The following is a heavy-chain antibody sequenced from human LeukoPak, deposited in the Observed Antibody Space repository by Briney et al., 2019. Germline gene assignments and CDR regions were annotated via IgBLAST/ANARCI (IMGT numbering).Heavy chain of an antibody. CDR2: TSGSGGST. CDR1: GFTFNTYG. V-gene: IGHV3-23*01. CDR3: AKGGVVPAADFDY. D-gene: IGHD2-2*01. J-gene: IGHJ4*02. Sequence: GGSLRLSCAASGFTFNTYGMSWVRQAPGKGLEWVSSTSGSGGSTFHADSVKGRFTISRDKSKNTLYLQMNSLRAEDTAVYYCAKGGVVPAADFDYWGQGTLVTVSS.